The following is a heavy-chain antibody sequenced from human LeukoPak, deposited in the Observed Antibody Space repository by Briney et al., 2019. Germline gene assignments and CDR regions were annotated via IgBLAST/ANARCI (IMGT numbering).Heavy chain of an antibody. J-gene: IGHJ4*02. V-gene: IGHV3-30*02. Sequence: GGSLRLSCAASGFTFSSYGMHWVRQAQGKGLEWVAFIRYDGSNKYYADSVKGRFTISRDNSKNTLYLQMNSLKTEDTAVYYCTKGRYTSGGFDYWGQGTLVTVSS. D-gene: IGHD6-19*01. CDR2: IRYDGSNK. CDR1: GFTFSSYG. CDR3: TKGRYTSGGFDY.